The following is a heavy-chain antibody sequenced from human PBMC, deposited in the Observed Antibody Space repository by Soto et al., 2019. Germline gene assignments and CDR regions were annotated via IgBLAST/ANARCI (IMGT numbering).Heavy chain of an antibody. J-gene: IGHJ6*02. CDR1: GFTFSSYW. CDR2: INSDGSST. CDR3: ARGNSGSYRSMDYYYGMDV. Sequence: PGGSLRLSCAASGFTFSSYWMHWVRQALGKGLVWVSRINSDGSSTSYADSVKGRFTISRDNAKNTLYLQMNSLRAEDTAVYYCARGNSGSYRSMDYYYGMDVWGQGTTVTVSS. D-gene: IGHD1-26*01. V-gene: IGHV3-74*01.